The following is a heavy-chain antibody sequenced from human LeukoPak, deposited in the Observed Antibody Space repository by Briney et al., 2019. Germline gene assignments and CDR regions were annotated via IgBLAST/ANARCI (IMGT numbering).Heavy chain of an antibody. CDR1: GFTVSSNY. V-gene: IGHV3-53*01. D-gene: IGHD6-19*01. J-gene: IGHJ2*01. CDR2: IYSGGST. CDR3: ARSSSGWLDWYFDL. Sequence: QSGGSLRLSCAASGFTVSSNYMSWVRQAPGKGLEWVSVIYSGGSTYYADSVKGRFTISRDNSKNTLYLQMNSLRAEDTAVYYCARSSSGWLDWYFDLWGRGTLVTVSS.